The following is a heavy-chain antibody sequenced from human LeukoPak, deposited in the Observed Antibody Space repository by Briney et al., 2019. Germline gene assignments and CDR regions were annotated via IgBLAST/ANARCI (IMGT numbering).Heavy chain of an antibody. CDR3: ARPITGGYYFDY. Sequence: GGSLRLSCAASGFTVSSNYMNGVRQAPGKGLEWVSVIYSGGSTYYADSVKGRFTVSRDNSKNTLYLQMNSLRAEDTAVYYCARPITGGYYFDYWGQGTLVTVSS. D-gene: IGHD7-27*01. J-gene: IGHJ4*02. CDR2: IYSGGST. V-gene: IGHV3-53*01. CDR1: GFTVSSNY.